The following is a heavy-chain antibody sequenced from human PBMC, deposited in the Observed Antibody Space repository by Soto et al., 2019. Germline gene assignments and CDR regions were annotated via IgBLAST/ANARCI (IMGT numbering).Heavy chain of an antibody. Sequence: QVQLVQSGAEVKKPGASVKVSCKASGYTFTRYXVHWVRQAPGQGLEWMGIINPSGGTTSYAHKFQARVTMTRDTSTSTVYMELSSLKSEDTAVYYCTRDSEFTETTGFMDVWGQGTAVTVS. CDR2: INPSGGTT. D-gene: IGHD4-4*01. V-gene: IGHV1-46*03. J-gene: IGHJ6*02. CDR1: GYTFTRYX. CDR3: TRDSEFTETTGFMDV.